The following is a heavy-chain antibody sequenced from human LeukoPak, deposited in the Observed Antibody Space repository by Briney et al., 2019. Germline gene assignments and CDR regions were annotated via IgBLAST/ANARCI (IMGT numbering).Heavy chain of an antibody. D-gene: IGHD3-9*01. J-gene: IGHJ4*02. CDR3: ARDPGCAIYYFDY. Sequence: TGGSLRLSCAASGFTFSSYAMSWVRQAPGKGLEWVSTISGRGDRTFYADSVKGRLSISRDNSKNMLYLQMNSLRAEDTAVYYCARDPGCAIYYFDYWGQGTLVTVSS. CDR2: ISGRGDRT. CDR1: GFTFSSYA. V-gene: IGHV3-23*01.